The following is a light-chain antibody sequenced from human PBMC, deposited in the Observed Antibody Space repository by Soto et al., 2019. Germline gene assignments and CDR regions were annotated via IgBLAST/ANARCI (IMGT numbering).Light chain of an antibody. V-gene: IGKV1-39*01. CDR1: QSISSY. J-gene: IGKJ1*01. Sequence: DIQMTQSPSSLSASVGDRVTITCRPSQSISSYLNWYQQKPGKAPKLLIYAASILQSGVPSRFSGSGSGTYFTHTISSLQPEDFATYYCQQSYSTPQTFGQGTKVESK. CDR3: QQSYSTPQT. CDR2: AAS.